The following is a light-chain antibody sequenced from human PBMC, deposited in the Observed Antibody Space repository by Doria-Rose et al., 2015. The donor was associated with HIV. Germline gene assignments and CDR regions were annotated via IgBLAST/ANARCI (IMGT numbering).Light chain of an antibody. V-gene: IGKV3-20*01. Sequence: TQSPGTLSLSPGERATLSCRASRRVKSSYLAWYQQKPGQAPRLLIYDASTRATSIPDRFSGSGSVTDFTLTISRLEPEDVAVYYCQQYGTSRGTFGQGTRLEIK. CDR3: QQYGTSRGT. J-gene: IGKJ5*01. CDR1: RRVKSSY. CDR2: DAS.